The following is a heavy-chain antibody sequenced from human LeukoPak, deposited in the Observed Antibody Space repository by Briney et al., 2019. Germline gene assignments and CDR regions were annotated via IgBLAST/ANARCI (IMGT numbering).Heavy chain of an antibody. CDR1: GFTFSIYA. V-gene: IGHV3-23*01. CDR3: AKDRPNYYESNGVYYRRNGDS. J-gene: IGHJ5*01. CDR2: ITSRDGGT. Sequence: GGSLRLSCAASGFTFSIYAMSWVRQAPGKGLEWVSSITSRDGGTFYTDPVKGRFTISRDNSKNMLYLQMNSLRAEDTAIYYCAKDRPNYYESNGVYYRRNGDSWGQGTLVTVSS. D-gene: IGHD3-22*01.